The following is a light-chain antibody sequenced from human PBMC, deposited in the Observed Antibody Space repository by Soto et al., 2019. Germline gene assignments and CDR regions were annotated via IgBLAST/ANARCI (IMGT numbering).Light chain of an antibody. CDR2: GAS. CDR1: QSVTSK. Sequence: EIVMTQSPATLSGSPGERATLSCRASQSVTSKLAWYQQRPGQAPRLLIYGASTRATGIPARFSGSGSGTEFTLTISSLQSEDFAVYYCQQYNNWPRTFGQGTKVDIK. V-gene: IGKV3-15*01. J-gene: IGKJ1*01. CDR3: QQYNNWPRT.